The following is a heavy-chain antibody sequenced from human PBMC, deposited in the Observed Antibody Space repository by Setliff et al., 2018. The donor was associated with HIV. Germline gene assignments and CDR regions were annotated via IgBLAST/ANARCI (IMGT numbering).Heavy chain of an antibody. CDR1: GGSISTDY. CDR2: IYNSAST. Sequence: TLSLTCTVTGGSISTDYWTWIRQPPGKGLEWIGYIYNSASTSYNPSLKSRVTISVDTSKNQFSLKLSSVTAADTAAYYCARHSPSDYWGQGTLVTVSS. V-gene: IGHV4-59*08. J-gene: IGHJ4*02. CDR3: ARHSPSDY.